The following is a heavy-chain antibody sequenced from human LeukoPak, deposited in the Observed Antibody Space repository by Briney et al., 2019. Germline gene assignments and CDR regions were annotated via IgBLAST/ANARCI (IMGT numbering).Heavy chain of an antibody. Sequence: SETLSRTCTVYGASISSTNHYWGWIRQPPGKGLEWIGSNYFSGSTYYNPSLKSRVAISVDTSKNQFSLKLSSVTAADTALYYCARGTRGSYYTDVWGKGTTVTVSS. V-gene: IGHV4-39*07. CDR2: NYFSGST. D-gene: IGHD3-10*01. CDR1: GASISSTNHY. CDR3: ARGTRGSYYTDV. J-gene: IGHJ6*03.